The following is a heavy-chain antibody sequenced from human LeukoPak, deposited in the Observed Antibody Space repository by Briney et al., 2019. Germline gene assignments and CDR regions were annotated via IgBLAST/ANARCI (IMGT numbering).Heavy chain of an antibody. J-gene: IGHJ5*02. Sequence: PSETLSLTSTVSGGSISSGSYYCRWIRQPAGKGLEWIVCIYASGSTNYNPSLKSRVTISVDTSKNQFSLKLSSGTAADTAVYYCARIGVVVMVDNWFDPWGQGTLVTVSS. V-gene: IGHV4-61*02. CDR2: IYASGST. D-gene: IGHD2-8*01. CDR3: ARIGVVVMVDNWFDP. CDR1: GGSISSGSYY.